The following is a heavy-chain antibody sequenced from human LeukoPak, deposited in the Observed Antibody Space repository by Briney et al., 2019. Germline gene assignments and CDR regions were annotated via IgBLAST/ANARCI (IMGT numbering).Heavy chain of an antibody. CDR1: GGSFSGYY. CDR2: INHSGST. D-gene: IGHD6-13*01. Sequence: SETLSLTCAVYGGSFSGYYWSWIRQPPGKGLEWIGEINHSGSTNYNPSLKSRVTISVDTSKNQFSLKLSSVTAADTAVYYCARHFVSSWYDAFDYWGQGALVTVSS. V-gene: IGHV4-34*01. J-gene: IGHJ4*02. CDR3: ARHFVSSWYDAFDY.